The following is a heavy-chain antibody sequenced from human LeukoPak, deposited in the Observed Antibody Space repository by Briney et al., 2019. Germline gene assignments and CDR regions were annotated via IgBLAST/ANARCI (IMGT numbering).Heavy chain of an antibody. CDR1: WFPFSIYR. CDR3: AKESGDYDSSGYGAFDI. J-gene: IGHJ3*02. V-gene: IGHV3-30*18. CDR2: ISYEGSNK. Sequence: PGSSLRLFCAVSWFPFSIYRMHGAPQAPGKAREYVAVISYEGSNKYYADSVKGRFTISRENSKNTLYLHMNSLRAEDTAVYYCAKESGDYDSSGYGAFDIWGQGTMVTVSS. D-gene: IGHD3-22*01.